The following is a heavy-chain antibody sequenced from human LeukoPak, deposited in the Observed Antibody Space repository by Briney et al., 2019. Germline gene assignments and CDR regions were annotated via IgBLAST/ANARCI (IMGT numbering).Heavy chain of an antibody. Sequence: ASVKVSCKASGYTFTDCHVHWVRQAPGQGLEWMGWINPNSSYTNSAQKFQGRVTMTRDTSINTAYMEVTRLRSDDTAVYYCARPRTYSGSYETFDYWGQGTLVSVSS. CDR2: INPNSSYT. V-gene: IGHV1-2*02. CDR1: GYTFTDCH. J-gene: IGHJ4*02. D-gene: IGHD1-26*01. CDR3: ARPRTYSGSYETFDY.